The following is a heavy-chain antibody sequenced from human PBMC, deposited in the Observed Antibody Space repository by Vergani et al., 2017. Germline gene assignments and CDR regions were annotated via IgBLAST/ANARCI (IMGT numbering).Heavy chain of an antibody. CDR3: ARQKDYYMDV. CDR2: ISSSGTT. CDR1: GPYVGSGGYY. J-gene: IGHJ6*03. V-gene: IGHV4-31*03. Sequence: QVQLQESGPGRVKASPTLSLTCSVLGPYVGSGGYYWGWVRQRPGRGLDWIGYISSSGTTYYNPSLESRLPISLDPSENHLSLKLTSVTAADTAVYYCARQKDYYMDVWGKGATVTVS.